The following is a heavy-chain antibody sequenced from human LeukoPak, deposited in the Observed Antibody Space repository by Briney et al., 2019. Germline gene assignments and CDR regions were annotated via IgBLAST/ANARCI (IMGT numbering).Heavy chain of an antibody. D-gene: IGHD1-26*01. J-gene: IGHJ3*01. CDR3: YSESPRRPFDV. CDR1: GGSISGYY. CDR2: IYTSGST. V-gene: IGHV4-4*09. Sequence: SETLSLTCTVSGGSISGYYWSWIRQPPGKGLEWIGYIYTSGSTDYNPSLKSRVTISLDTSKNQFSLNLSSVTAADTAVYYVYSESPRRPFDVWGQGTMVTVSS.